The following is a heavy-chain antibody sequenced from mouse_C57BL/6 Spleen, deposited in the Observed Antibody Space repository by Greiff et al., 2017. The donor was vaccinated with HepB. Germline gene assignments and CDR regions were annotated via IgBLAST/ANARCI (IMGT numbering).Heavy chain of an antibody. Sequence: EVKVEESGGGLVQPGGSMKLSCVASGFTFSNYWMNWVRQSPEKGLEWVAQIRLKSDNYATHYAESVKGRFTISRDDSKSSVYLQMNNLRAEDTGIYYCTPYYYGPFAYWGQGTLVTVSA. CDR1: GFTFSNYW. D-gene: IGHD1-1*01. V-gene: IGHV6-3*01. J-gene: IGHJ3*01. CDR2: IRLKSDNYAT. CDR3: TPYYYGPFAY.